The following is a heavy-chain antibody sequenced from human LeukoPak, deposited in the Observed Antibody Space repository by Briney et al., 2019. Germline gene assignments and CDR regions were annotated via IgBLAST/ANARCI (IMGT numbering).Heavy chain of an antibody. CDR2: IYHSGST. V-gene: IGHV4-4*02. D-gene: IGHD1-26*01. CDR3: ANHYYGDYYYYGMDV. Sequence: PSETLSLTCAVSGGSISSSNWWSWVRQPPGKGLEWIGEIYHSGSTNYNPSLKSRVTISVDKSKNQFSLKLSSVTAADTAVYYCANHYYGDYYYYGMDVWGQGTTVTVSS. CDR1: GGSISSSNW. J-gene: IGHJ6*02.